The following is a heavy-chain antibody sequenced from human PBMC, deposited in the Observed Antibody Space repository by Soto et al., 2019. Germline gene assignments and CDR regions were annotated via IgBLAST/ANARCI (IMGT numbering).Heavy chain of an antibody. CDR3: AIGQLGVVTDYYYYGMDV. CDR1: GGTFSSYA. V-gene: IGHV1-69*13. Sequence: SVKVSCKASGGTFSSYAISWVRQAPGQGLEWMGGIIPIFGTANYAQKFQGRVTITADESTSTAYMELSSLRSEDTAVYYCAIGQLGVVTDYYYYGMDVWGQGTTVTVSS. J-gene: IGHJ6*02. D-gene: IGHD3-22*01. CDR2: IIPIFGTA.